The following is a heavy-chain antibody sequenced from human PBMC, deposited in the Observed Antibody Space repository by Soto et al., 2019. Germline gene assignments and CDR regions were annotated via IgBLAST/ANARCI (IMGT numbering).Heavy chain of an antibody. V-gene: IGHV4-59*01. CDR1: GGSINSYY. J-gene: IGHJ5*02. Sequence: SETLSLTCSVSGGSINSYYWSWIRQPPGKGLEWIGYIFYSGRSGSTNYNPSLKSRVTISVDTSKSQFSLKVSSVTAADTAVYYCAKTALGWLDPWGQGTLVTVSS. D-gene: IGHD2-21*02. CDR3: AKTALGWLDP. CDR2: IFYSGRSGST.